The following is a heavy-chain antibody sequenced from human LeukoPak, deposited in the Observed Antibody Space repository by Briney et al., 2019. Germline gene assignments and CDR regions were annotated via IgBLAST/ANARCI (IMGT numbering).Heavy chain of an antibody. CDR2: MNPNSGNT. V-gene: IGHV1-8*01. CDR3: AREISLVGALGRAFDI. D-gene: IGHD1-26*01. J-gene: IGHJ3*02. CDR1: GYTFTSYD. Sequence: ASVKVSCKASGYTFTSYDINWVRQATGQGLEWMGWMNPNSGNTGYAQKFQGRVTMTRNTSISTAYMELSSLRSEDTAVYYCAREISLVGALGRAFDIWGQGTMVTVSS.